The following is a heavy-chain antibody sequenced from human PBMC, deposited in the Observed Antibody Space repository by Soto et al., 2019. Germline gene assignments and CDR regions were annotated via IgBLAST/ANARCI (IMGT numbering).Heavy chain of an antibody. V-gene: IGHV4-4*02. J-gene: IGHJ6*02. CDR1: GGSISSSNW. CDR3: ARTGYSSSSYYYYGMDV. D-gene: IGHD6-6*01. Sequence: QVQLQESGPGLVKPSGTLSLTCAVSGGSISSSNWWSWVRQPPGKGLEWIGEIYHSGSTNYNPSLQSRVTISVDKSKNQFSLKLSSVTAADTAVYYCARTGYSSSSYYYYGMDVWGQGTTVTVSS. CDR2: IYHSGST.